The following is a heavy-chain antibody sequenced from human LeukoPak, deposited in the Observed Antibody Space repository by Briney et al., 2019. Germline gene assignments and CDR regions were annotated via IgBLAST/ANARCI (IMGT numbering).Heavy chain of an antibody. CDR2: TSGSGSST. CDR1: GFTFSSYA. Sequence: GGSLRLSCAASGFTFSSYAMSWVRQAPGKGLEWVSGTSGSGSSTYYADSVKGRFTISRDSSKNTLYLQMNSLRAEDTAVYYCAKNRYSSGWCYFDYWGQGTLVTVSS. CDR3: AKNRYSSGWCYFDY. J-gene: IGHJ4*02. D-gene: IGHD6-19*01. V-gene: IGHV3-23*01.